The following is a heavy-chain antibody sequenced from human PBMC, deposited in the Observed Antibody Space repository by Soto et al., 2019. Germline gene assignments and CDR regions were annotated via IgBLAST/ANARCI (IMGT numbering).Heavy chain of an antibody. CDR3: ARDHYGPGWFDP. Sequence: QVQLVESGGGLVKPGGSLRLSCAASGFTFSDYYMSWIRQAPGKGLESVSYISSSSSYTNYADSVKGRFTISRDNAKNSLYLQMNSLRAEDTAVYYCARDHYGPGWFDPWCQGTLVTVSS. V-gene: IGHV3-11*05. D-gene: IGHD3-10*01. CDR1: GFTFSDYY. J-gene: IGHJ5*02. CDR2: ISSSSSYT.